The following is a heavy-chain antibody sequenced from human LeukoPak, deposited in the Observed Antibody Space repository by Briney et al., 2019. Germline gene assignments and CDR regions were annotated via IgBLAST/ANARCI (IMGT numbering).Heavy chain of an antibody. CDR2: IYPNNGGT. D-gene: IGHD5-18*01. V-gene: IGHV1-2*02. Sequence: SVKVSCKASGYTFTDYHLYWVRQAPGQGREWMGWIYPNNGGTNYAQKFQGRVTMTRDTSISTAYMELSRLRSDDTAVYYCARDGDSVMVEFDYWGRGTLVTVSS. CDR3: ARDGDSVMVEFDY. CDR1: GYTFTDYH. J-gene: IGHJ4*02.